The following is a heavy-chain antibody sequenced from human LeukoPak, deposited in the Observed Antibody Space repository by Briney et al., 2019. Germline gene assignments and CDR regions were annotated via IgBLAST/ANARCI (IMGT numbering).Heavy chain of an antibody. D-gene: IGHD2-15*01. CDR3: AKARGVAATRISFDY. CDR2: ISYDGSNK. J-gene: IGHJ4*02. CDR1: GFTFSSYG. V-gene: IGHV3-30*18. Sequence: PGGSLRLSCAASGFTFSSYGMHWVRQAPGKGLEWVAVISYDGSNKYYADSVKGRFTISRDNSKNTLYLQMNSLRAEDTAAYYCAKARGVAATRISFDYWGQGTLVTVSS.